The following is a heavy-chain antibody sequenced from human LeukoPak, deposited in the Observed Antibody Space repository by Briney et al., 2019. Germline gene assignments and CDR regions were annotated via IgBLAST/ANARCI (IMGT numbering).Heavy chain of an antibody. CDR1: GGSFSGYY. J-gene: IGHJ4*02. Sequence: PSETLSLTCAVYGGSFSGYYWSWIRQPPGKGLEWIGEINHSGSTNYNPSLKSRVTISVDTSKNQFPLKLSSVTAADTAVYYCARGGQQLSYWGQGTLVTVSS. V-gene: IGHV4-34*01. D-gene: IGHD6-13*01. CDR2: INHSGST. CDR3: ARGGQQLSY.